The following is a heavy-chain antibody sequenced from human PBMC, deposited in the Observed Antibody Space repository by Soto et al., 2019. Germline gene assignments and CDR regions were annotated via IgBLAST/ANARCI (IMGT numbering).Heavy chain of an antibody. Sequence: GGSLRLPCAASGFTFSSYAMHWVRQAPGKGLEWVAVISYDGSNKYYADSVKGRFTISRDNSKNTLYLQMNSLRAEDTAVYYCARDLEYSSSPHFDYWGQGTLVTVSS. V-gene: IGHV3-30-3*01. D-gene: IGHD6-6*01. J-gene: IGHJ4*02. CDR2: ISYDGSNK. CDR3: ARDLEYSSSPHFDY. CDR1: GFTFSSYA.